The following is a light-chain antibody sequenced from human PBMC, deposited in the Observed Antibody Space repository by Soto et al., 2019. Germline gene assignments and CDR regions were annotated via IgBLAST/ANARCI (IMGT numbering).Light chain of an antibody. CDR1: QSVNTNY. CDR3: QQYGTSPIT. V-gene: IGKV3-20*01. CDR2: GAS. J-gene: IGKJ5*01. Sequence: EIVLTQSPGTLSFSPGERATLSCRASQSVNTNYLAWYQQKSGQAPRLLIYGASSRATGIPDRFSGSGSGTDVTLTISRLEPEDVAAYFCQQYGTSPITFGQGTRLEIK.